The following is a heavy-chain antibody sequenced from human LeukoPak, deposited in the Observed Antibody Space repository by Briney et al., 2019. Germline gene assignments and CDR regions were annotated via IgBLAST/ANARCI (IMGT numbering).Heavy chain of an antibody. J-gene: IGHJ4*02. V-gene: IGHV4-39*01. CDR3: ATHRTYYDFWSGYFHGKYYFDY. Sequence: SETLSLTCTVSDGSISDSLYYWSWIRQPPGKGLEWFGEINHSGITNYNPSLKSRVNITVDTSKNQSSLKLSSVTAADTAVYYCATHRTYYDFWSGYFHGKYYFDYWGQGTLVTVSS. CDR1: DGSISDSLYY. D-gene: IGHD3-3*01. CDR2: INHSGIT.